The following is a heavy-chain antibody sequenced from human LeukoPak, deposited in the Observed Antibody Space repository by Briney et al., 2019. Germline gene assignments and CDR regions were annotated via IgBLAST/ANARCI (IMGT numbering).Heavy chain of an antibody. CDR2: ISSSSSYI. CDR3: AREIFNCSSTSCYGVYDYYYMDV. J-gene: IGHJ6*03. D-gene: IGHD2-2*01. CDR1: GFTFSSYS. V-gene: IGHV3-21*01. Sequence: PGGSLRLSCAASGFTFSSYSMNWVRQAPGKGLEWVSSISSSSSYIYYADSVKGRFTISRDNAKNSLYLQMNSLRAEDTAVYYCAREIFNCSSTSCYGVYDYYYMDVWGKGTTVTVSS.